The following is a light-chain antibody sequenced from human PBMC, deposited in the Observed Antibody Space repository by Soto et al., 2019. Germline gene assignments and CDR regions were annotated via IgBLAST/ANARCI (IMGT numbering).Light chain of an antibody. CDR3: QAWDSSHVV. CDR1: KLGDKY. CDR2: QDS. V-gene: IGLV3-1*01. J-gene: IGLJ2*01. Sequence: SYELTQRPSVSVSPGQTASITCSGDKLGDKYACWYQQKPGQSPVLVIYQDSKRPSGIPERFSGSNSGNTATLTISGTQAMDEADYYCQAWDSSHVVFGGGTKLTVL.